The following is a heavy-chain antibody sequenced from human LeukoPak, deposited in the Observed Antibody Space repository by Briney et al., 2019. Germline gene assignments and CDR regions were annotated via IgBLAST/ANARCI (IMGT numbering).Heavy chain of an antibody. CDR1: GLTFSTYE. V-gene: IGHV3-48*03. Sequence: GGSLRLSCASSGLTFSTYEMNWVRQAPGKGLEWASYIGSSDTMYYADSVKGRFTISRDNAKNSLYLQMNSLRAEDTAIYYCAREGRSGYDLTGYYGMDVWGKGTTVTVSS. J-gene: IGHJ6*04. CDR2: IGSSDTM. D-gene: IGHD5-12*01. CDR3: AREGRSGYDLTGYYGMDV.